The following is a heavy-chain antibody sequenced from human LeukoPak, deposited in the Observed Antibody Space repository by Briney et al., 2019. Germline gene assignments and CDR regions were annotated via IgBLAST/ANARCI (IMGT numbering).Heavy chain of an antibody. CDR2: FDPEDGET. CDR1: GYTLTELS. CDR3: ATAGDGYNYHLDSGVYYFDY. J-gene: IGHJ4*02. Sequence: EASVKVSCKVSGYTLTELSIHWVRQAPGKGLEWMGGFDPEDGETIYAQKFQGRVTMTEDTSTDTAYMELSSLRSEDTAVYYCATAGDGYNYHLDSGVYYFDYWGQGTLVTVSS. D-gene: IGHD5-24*01. V-gene: IGHV1-24*01.